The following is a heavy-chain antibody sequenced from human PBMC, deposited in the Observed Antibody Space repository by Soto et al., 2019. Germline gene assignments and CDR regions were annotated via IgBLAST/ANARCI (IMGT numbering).Heavy chain of an antibody. CDR2: IYYTGST. Sequence: SETLSLTCTVSGGSISTSDYFWSWIRQPPGKGLEWIGYIYYTGSTFYNPSLRSRVTISGDTSKNEFSLKLSSVTAADTAVYSCARGRGSSWYFDYWGQGTLVTVSS. J-gene: IGHJ4*02. CDR3: ARGRGSSWYFDY. V-gene: IGHV4-30-4*01. D-gene: IGHD6-13*01. CDR1: GGSISTSDYF.